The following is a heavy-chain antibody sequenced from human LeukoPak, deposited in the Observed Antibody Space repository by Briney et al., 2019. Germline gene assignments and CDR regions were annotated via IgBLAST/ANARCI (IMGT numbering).Heavy chain of an antibody. Sequence: ASVKVSCKTSGYTFTSHGINWVRQAPGQGLEWMGWISTYNGDTNSAQKFQGRVTLTTDTSTSTAYMELRSLRYDDTAVYYCTRRGPPPTNWFDPWGQGTLVTVS. CDR3: TRRGPPPTNWFDP. CDR1: GYTFTSHG. CDR2: ISTYNGDT. V-gene: IGHV1-18*01. D-gene: IGHD3-10*01. J-gene: IGHJ5*02.